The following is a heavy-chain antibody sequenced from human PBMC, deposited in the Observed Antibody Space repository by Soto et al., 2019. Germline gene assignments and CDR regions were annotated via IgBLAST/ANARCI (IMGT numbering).Heavy chain of an antibody. Sequence: SLRLSCTASGFTFGDYAMSWFRQAPGKGLEWVGFIRSKAYGGTTEYAASVKGRFTISRDDSKSIAYLQMNSLKTEDTAVYYCTRDPGEMATPDVDYWGQGTLVTVSS. CDR1: GFTFGDYA. CDR3: TRDPGEMATPDVDY. D-gene: IGHD5-12*01. J-gene: IGHJ4*02. V-gene: IGHV3-49*03. CDR2: IRSKAYGGTT.